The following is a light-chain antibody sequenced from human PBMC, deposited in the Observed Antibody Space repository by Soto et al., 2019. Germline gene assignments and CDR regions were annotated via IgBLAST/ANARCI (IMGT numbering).Light chain of an antibody. J-gene: IGKJ3*01. CDR3: KQYDNLPPRVT. V-gene: IGKV1-33*01. CDR2: DAS. Sequence: DIQMTQSPSSLSESVGDRVTITCQASQDISNYLNWYQQKPGKAPKLLIYDASNLETGVPSRFSGSGSGTDFTFTISSLQAEDIATYYCKQYDNLPPRVTFGPGTKVDIK. CDR1: QDISNY.